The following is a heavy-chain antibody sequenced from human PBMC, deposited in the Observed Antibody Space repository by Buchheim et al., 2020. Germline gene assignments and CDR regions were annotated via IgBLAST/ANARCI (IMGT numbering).Heavy chain of an antibody. V-gene: IGHV1-2*02. CDR3: ARGTLAFIAVAARGY. J-gene: IGHJ4*02. D-gene: IGHD6-19*01. Sequence: QVQLVQSGAEVKKPGASVKVSCKASGYTFTGYYMHWVRQAPGQGLEWMGWINPNSGGPNYAQKFQGRVTMTRDTSISTAYMELSRLRSDDTAVYYCARGTLAFIAVAARGYWGQGTL. CDR1: GYTFTGYY. CDR2: INPNSGGP.